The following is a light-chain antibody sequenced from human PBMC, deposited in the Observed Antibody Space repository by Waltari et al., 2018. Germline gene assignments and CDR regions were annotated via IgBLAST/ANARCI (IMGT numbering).Light chain of an antibody. CDR2: DAS. CDR3: QQVDSFPRT. CDR1: QGIRSR. Sequence: DIQMTQSPSSVSASVGARVTLTCRASQGIRSRLAWYQQKPGKAPKLLIYDASSLHSGVPSRFSGSGSGTEFTLTISSLQPEDFATYYCQQVDSFPRTFGQGTKVEVK. J-gene: IGKJ1*01. V-gene: IGKV1-12*01.